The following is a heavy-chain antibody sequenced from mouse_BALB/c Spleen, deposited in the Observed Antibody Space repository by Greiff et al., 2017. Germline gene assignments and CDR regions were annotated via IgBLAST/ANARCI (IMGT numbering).Heavy chain of an antibody. CDR3: ARHAVTGAWFAY. Sequence: EVQLQESGGGLVKPGGSLKLSCAASGFAFSSYDMSWVRQTPEKRLEWVAYISSGGGSTYYPDTVKGRFTISRDNAKNTLYLQMSSLKSEDTAMYYCARHAVTGAWFAYWGQGTLVTVSA. J-gene: IGHJ3*01. CDR2: ISSGGGST. V-gene: IGHV5-12-1*01. CDR1: GFAFSSYD. D-gene: IGHD2-2*01.